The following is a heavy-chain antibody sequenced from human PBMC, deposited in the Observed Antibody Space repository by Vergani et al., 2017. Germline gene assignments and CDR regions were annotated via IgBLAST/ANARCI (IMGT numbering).Heavy chain of an antibody. CDR1: GYTFTSYY. D-gene: IGHD3-3*01. CDR3: ARAIDFWSGYYAGWFDP. J-gene: IGHJ5*02. Sequence: QVQLVQSGAEVKKPGASVKVSCKASGYTFTSYYMHWVRQAPGQGLEWMGIINPSGGSTSYAQKFQGRVTMTRDTSTSTVYMELSSLRSEDTAVYYCARAIDFWSGYYAGWFDPWGQGTLVTVSS. V-gene: IGHV1-46*01. CDR2: INPSGGST.